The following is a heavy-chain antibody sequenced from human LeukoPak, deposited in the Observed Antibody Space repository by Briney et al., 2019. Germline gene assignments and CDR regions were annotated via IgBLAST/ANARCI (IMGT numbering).Heavy chain of an antibody. V-gene: IGHV3-33*01. Sequence: GGSLRLSCAASGFTFSSYGMHWVRQAPGKGLEWVAVIWCDGSNKYYADSVKGRFTISRDNSKNSLYLQMNSLRAEDTAVYYCAREYSSSPRGYDYWGQGTLVTVSS. CDR2: IWCDGSNK. D-gene: IGHD6-13*01. CDR1: GFTFSSYG. CDR3: AREYSSSPRGYDY. J-gene: IGHJ4*02.